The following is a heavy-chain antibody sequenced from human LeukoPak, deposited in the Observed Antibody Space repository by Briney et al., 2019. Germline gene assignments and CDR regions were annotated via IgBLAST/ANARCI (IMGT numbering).Heavy chain of an antibody. J-gene: IGHJ4*02. CDR3: ARQIAAAGNNFDY. CDR2: IYPGDSDT. V-gene: IGHV5-51*01. Sequence: GESLKISCKGSGYSFTSYWIGWVRQMPGKGLEWMGIIYPGDSDTRYSPSFQGQVTTSADKSISTAYLQWSSLKASDTAMYYCARQIAAAGNNFDYWGQGTLVTVSS. D-gene: IGHD6-13*01. CDR1: GYSFTSYW.